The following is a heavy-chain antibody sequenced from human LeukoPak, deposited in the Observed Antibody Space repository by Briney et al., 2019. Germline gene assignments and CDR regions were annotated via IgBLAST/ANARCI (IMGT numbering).Heavy chain of an antibody. Sequence: SETLSLTCAVYGGSFSGYYWSWTRQPPGKGLEWIGEMNRSGCTNYNPSLKSRVTISVDTSKTQFAMNPSSVTAADTAVYYCARPQGRGWRRCSGGSCYGGSSWFDPWGQGTLVTVSS. CDR3: ARPQGRGWRRCSGGSCYGGSSWFDP. CDR2: MNRSGCT. J-gene: IGHJ5*02. D-gene: IGHD2-15*01. V-gene: IGHV4-34*01. CDR1: GGSFSGYY.